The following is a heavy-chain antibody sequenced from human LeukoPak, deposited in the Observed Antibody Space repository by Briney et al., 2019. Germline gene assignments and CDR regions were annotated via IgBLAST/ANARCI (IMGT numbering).Heavy chain of an antibody. V-gene: IGHV3-23*01. CDR3: ARDNDSRDPPHFDY. J-gene: IGHJ4*02. CDR1: GFTFSTYA. CDR2: ISGSGDNT. Sequence: GGSLRLSCAASGFTFSTYAMSWVRQAPGKGLEWVSGISGSGDNTNYADSVKGRFTISRDNSKNTLSLQMSSLRVEDTAVYYCARDNDSRDPPHFDYWGQGTLVTVSS. D-gene: IGHD3-16*01.